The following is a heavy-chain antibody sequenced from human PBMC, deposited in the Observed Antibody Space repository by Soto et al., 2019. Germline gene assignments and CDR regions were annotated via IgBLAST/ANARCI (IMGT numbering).Heavy chain of an antibody. CDR3: VKDGLTSVFGLVVDGSDI. CDR1: GFTFGDYG. D-gene: IGHD3-3*01. CDR2: INWNSGKI. J-gene: IGHJ3*02. V-gene: IGHV3-9*01. Sequence: EVQLVESGGGLVQPGRSLRLSCVASGFTFGDYGMHWVRQAPGRGPDWVSGINWNSGKIGYAETVKCRFTISRDNAKNSLYLQMNSLRAEDTALYYCVKDGLTSVFGLVVDGSDIWGHGTMVTVSS.